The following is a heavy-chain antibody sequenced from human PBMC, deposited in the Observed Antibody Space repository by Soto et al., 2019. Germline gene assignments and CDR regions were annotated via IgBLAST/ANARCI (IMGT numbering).Heavy chain of an antibody. D-gene: IGHD3-16*01. V-gene: IGHV1-2*04. CDR3: ARDITSGDYVWGSFRYYSGMDV. CDR2: INPNSGGT. Sequence: ASVKVSCKASGYTFTGYYMHWVRQAPGQGLEWMGWINPNSGGTNYAQKFQGWVTMTRDTSISTAYMELSRLRSDDTAVYYCARDITSGDYVWGSFRYYSGMDVWGQGTTVTVSS. CDR1: GYTFTGYY. J-gene: IGHJ6*02.